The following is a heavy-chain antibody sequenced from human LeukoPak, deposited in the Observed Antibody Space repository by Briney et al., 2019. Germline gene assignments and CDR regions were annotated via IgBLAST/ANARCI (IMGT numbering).Heavy chain of an antibody. Sequence: PSETLSLTCTVSGASLNSYYWSWLRQPAGKGLEGIGRIYSGGSTNYNPSLKRRVTLTVDTSKNQFSLRLSSLTVADTAVYYCAREGRYGDYEGYWGQGTLVTVSS. J-gene: IGHJ4*02. V-gene: IGHV4-4*07. CDR3: AREGRYGDYEGY. CDR1: GASLNSYY. D-gene: IGHD4-17*01. CDR2: IYSGGST.